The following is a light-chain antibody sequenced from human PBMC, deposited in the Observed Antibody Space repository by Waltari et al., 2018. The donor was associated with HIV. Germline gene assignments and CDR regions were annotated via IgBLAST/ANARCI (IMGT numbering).Light chain of an antibody. CDR2: DVS. J-gene: IGKJ3*01. Sequence: EIELTQSPATLPLSPGESATLSRRASQSVSSYLAWYQQKPGQAPRLLIYDVSNRATGIPARFSGSGSGTDFALTISSLEPEEFAVYYCQQRSTWPRTFGPGTKVISN. CDR1: QSVSSY. CDR3: QQRSTWPRT. V-gene: IGKV3-11*01.